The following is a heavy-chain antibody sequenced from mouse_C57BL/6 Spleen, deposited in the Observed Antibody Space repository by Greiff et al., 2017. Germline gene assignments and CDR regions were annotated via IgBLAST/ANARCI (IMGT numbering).Heavy chain of an antibody. V-gene: IGHV1-72*01. Sequence: QVQLQQPGAELVKPGASVKLSCKASGYTFTSYWMHWVKQRPGRGLEWIGRIDPKSGGTKYNEKFKSKATLTVDKPSSTAYMQLSSLTSEDSAVYYCARSDYGRGTWFAYWGQGTLVTVSA. CDR2: IDPKSGGT. D-gene: IGHD1-1*01. J-gene: IGHJ3*01. CDR1: GYTFTSYW. CDR3: ARSDYGRGTWFAY.